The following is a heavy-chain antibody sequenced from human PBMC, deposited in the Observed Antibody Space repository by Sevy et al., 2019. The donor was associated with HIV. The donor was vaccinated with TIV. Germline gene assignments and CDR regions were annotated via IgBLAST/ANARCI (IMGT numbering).Heavy chain of an antibody. CDR3: ARKKCVLPFDY. J-gene: IGHJ4*02. CDR1: GFTFSDYA. D-gene: IGHD6-6*01. V-gene: IGHV3-30*04. CDR2: ISYHGRNQ. Sequence: GGSLRLYCEASGFTFSDYAIHWVRQAPGKGLEWLAVISYHGRNQFYADSVRGRFTISRDDSKNTVYLQMNSLRPDDTAVYYCARKKCVLPFDYCGQGTLVTVSS.